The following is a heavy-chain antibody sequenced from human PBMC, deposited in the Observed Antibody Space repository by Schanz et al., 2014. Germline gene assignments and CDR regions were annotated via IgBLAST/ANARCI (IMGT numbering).Heavy chain of an antibody. CDR3: ARDKGGYYPFDY. CDR2: IKHDGSEK. Sequence: VQLVESGGGVVQPGRSLRLSCAGSGFSFSDYGMHWVRQAPGRGLEWVANIKHDGSEKYYVDSVKGRFTISRDNAKNSLYLQMNSLRAEDTAVYYCARDKGGYYPFDYWGQGSLVTVSS. V-gene: IGHV3-7*01. D-gene: IGHD3-22*01. CDR1: GFSFSDYG. J-gene: IGHJ4*02.